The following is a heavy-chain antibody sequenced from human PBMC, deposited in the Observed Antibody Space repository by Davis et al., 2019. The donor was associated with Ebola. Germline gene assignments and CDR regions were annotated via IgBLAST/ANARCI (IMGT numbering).Heavy chain of an antibody. CDR3: TQTSGDVDY. CDR2: IRSKANSYAT. D-gene: IGHD4-17*01. CDR1: GFTFSGSA. V-gene: IGHV3-73*01. Sequence: LSLTCAASGFTFSGSAMHWVRQASGKGLEWVGRIRSKANSYATAYAASVKGRFTISRDDSKNTAYLQMNSLKTEDTAVYYCTQTSGDVDYRGQGTLVIVSS. J-gene: IGHJ4*02.